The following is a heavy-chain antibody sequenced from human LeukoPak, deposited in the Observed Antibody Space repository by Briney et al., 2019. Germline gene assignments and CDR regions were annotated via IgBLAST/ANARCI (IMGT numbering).Heavy chain of an antibody. V-gene: IGHV3-23*01. D-gene: IGHD3-22*01. CDR3: AKDPPYYDSSGLDAFDI. CDR2: ISGSGGST. J-gene: IGHJ3*02. Sequence: GGSLRLSCAASGFTFSDYYMSWIRQAPGKGLEWVSAISGSGGSTYYADSVKGRFTISRDNSKNTLYLQMNSLRAEDTAVYYCAKDPPYYDSSGLDAFDIWGQGTMVTVSS. CDR1: GFTFSDYY.